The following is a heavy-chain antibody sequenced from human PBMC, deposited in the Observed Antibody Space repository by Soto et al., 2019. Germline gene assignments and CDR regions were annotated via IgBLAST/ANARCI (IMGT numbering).Heavy chain of an antibody. V-gene: IGHV4-59*01. CDR2: FYSSGSP. Sequence: PSETLSLTCTFSGGSLSGYYWSWIRQPPGKGLEWIGDFYSSGSPHHNPSLKSRVSISEDRSKNEFSLKLSSVTAADTAIYYCAREFYYDSSGIGFDSWGQGTLVTVS. J-gene: IGHJ4*02. CDR1: GGSLSGYY. D-gene: IGHD3-22*01. CDR3: AREFYYDSSGIGFDS.